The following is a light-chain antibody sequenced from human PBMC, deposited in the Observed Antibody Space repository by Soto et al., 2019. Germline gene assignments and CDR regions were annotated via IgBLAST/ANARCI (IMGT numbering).Light chain of an antibody. CDR3: IQSIQFPIT. CDR2: EVS. CDR1: QSLLHRDGKTY. J-gene: IGKJ5*01. V-gene: IGKV2D-29*01. Sequence: NVLTQTPLSLSVTPGQPASISCKPSQSLLHRDGKTYLYWYLQKPGHPPRLMIYEVSNRFSGVPDRFSGSGSGTDFTLKISRVEAEDVGVYYCIQSIQFPITFGQGTRLEIK.